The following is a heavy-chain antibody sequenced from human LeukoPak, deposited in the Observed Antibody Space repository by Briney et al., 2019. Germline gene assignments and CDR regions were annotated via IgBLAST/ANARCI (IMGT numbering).Heavy chain of an antibody. CDR2: ISYDGSNK. D-gene: IGHD1-26*01. CDR3: AKDAHSGSYFDY. J-gene: IGHJ4*01. Sequence: PGGSLRFSCAASGFTFSSYGMHWVRQAPGKGLEWVAVISYDGSNKYYADSVKGRFTISRDNSKNTLYLQMNSLRAEDTAVYYCAKDAHSGSYFDYWGQGILVTVSS. CDR1: GFTFSSYG. V-gene: IGHV3-30*18.